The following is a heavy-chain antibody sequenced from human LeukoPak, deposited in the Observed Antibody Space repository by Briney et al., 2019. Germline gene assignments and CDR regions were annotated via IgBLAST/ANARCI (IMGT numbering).Heavy chain of an antibody. J-gene: IGHJ4*02. CDR1: GFTFSRHG. D-gene: IGHD3-10*01. CDR3: ARELGYYFDY. CDR2: IWYDGSKI. Sequence: GRSLRLSCVASGFTFSRHGMHWVRQAPGKGLEWVGIIWYDGSKIYYGDSVKGRFTISRDNSKNTIYLQMNSLRAEDTALYYCARELGYYFDYWGQGTLVTVSS. V-gene: IGHV3-33*01.